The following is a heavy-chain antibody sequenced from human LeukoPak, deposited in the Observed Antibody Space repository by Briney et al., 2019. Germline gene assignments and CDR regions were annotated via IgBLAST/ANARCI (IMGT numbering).Heavy chain of an antibody. Sequence: PGGSLRLSCAASGFTFSTYVMHWVRQAPGKGLEYVSAISSNGDNTYYADSVKGRFTISRDNSKNTLYLQMSSLRADDTAVYYCVRGTGYWGQGTLVTVSS. J-gene: IGHJ4*02. CDR2: ISSNGDNT. CDR3: VRGTGY. CDR1: GFTFSTYV. V-gene: IGHV3-64D*06.